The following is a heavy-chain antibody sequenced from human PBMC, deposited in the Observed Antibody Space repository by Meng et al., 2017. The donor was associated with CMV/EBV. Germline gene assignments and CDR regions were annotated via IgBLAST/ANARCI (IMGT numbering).Heavy chain of an antibody. V-gene: IGHV3-23*01. D-gene: IGHD1/OR15-1a*01. CDR1: GFTFNIYA. Sequence: GGSLRLSCATSGFTFNIYAITWVRQAPGKRLEWVSSISGNSGSTYYADSVKGRFTISRDNSKNTLYLQMNSLRAEDTAVYYCARSLTGTGYFFDYWGQGTLVTVSS. J-gene: IGHJ4*02. CDR2: ISGNSGST. CDR3: ARSLTGTGYFFDY.